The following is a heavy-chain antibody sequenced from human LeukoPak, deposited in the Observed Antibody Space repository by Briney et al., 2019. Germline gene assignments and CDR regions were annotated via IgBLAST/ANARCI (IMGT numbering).Heavy chain of an antibody. D-gene: IGHD6-13*01. Sequence: GASVEVSCKASGYTFTGYYMHWVRQAPGQGLEWMGWIDPTGGGTNYAQKFQGGVTMTRDTSISTAYMELSRLRSDDTAIYYCARAAYSSSWYYFDYWGQGTLVTVSS. CDR3: ARAAYSSSWYYFDY. CDR1: GYTFTGYY. J-gene: IGHJ4*02. CDR2: IDPTGGGT. V-gene: IGHV1-2*02.